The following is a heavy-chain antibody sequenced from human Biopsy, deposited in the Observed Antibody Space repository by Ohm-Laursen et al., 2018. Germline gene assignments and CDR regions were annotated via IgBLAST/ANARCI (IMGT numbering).Heavy chain of an antibody. CDR1: GNTLTTFY. V-gene: IGHV1-46*01. D-gene: IGHD6-19*01. CDR2: TNPSGLNT. Sequence: GASVKVSCKAYGNTLTTFYVHWVRQAPGRRLEWLGVTNPSGLNTNYARNVQDRIIITRDTSKSTVYMELSSLRSADTAVYFCARNTGWYGDLYYFDYWGQGTLVTVSS. J-gene: IGHJ4*02. CDR3: ARNTGWYGDLYYFDY.